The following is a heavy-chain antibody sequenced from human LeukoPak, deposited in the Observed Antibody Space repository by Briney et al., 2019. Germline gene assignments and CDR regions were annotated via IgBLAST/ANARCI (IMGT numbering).Heavy chain of an antibody. CDR2: IYYSGST. D-gene: IGHD5-18*01. CDR1: GGSISSSSYY. J-gene: IGHJ4*02. V-gene: IGHV4-39*01. CDR3: ARGEEYSYGLGIIDY. Sequence: PSETLSLTCTVSGGSISSSSYYWGWIRQPPGKGLEWIGSIYYSGSTYYNPSLKSRVTISVDTSKNQFSLKLSSVTAADTAVYYCARGEEYSYGLGIIDYWGQGTLVTVSS.